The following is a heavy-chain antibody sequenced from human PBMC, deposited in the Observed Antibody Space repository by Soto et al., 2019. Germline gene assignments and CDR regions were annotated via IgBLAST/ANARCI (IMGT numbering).Heavy chain of an antibody. V-gene: IGHV4-30-2*01. CDR3: ARVRREYDNSGPVDY. CDR1: GGSISSGDYS. CDR2: IYYGGST. Sequence: QLQLQESGSGLVKPSQTLSLTCAVSGGSISSGDYSWNWIRQPPGKGLEWIGYIYYGGSTYYNPSRQSRVPMSVDRSRNQFSLKLNSGTAADTAVYYCARVRREYDNSGPVDYWGQGTLVTVSS. D-gene: IGHD3-22*01. J-gene: IGHJ4*02.